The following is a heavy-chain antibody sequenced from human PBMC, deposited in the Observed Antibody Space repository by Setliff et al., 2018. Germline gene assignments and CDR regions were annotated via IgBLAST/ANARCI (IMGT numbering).Heavy chain of an antibody. Sequence: PGGSLRLSCAASGFTFNSYSMNWVRQAPGKGPEWVSSISSSSTYINYADSVKGRFTISRDNAKNSLYLQMNSLRAEDTAVYYCTRNPLPHGPEGHFDYWGQGTLVTVSS. CDR3: TRNPLPHGPEGHFDY. V-gene: IGHV3-21*01. CDR2: ISSSSTYI. J-gene: IGHJ4*02. CDR1: GFTFNSYS.